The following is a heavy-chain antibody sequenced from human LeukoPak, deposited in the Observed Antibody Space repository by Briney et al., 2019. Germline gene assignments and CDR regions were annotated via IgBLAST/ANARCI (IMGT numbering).Heavy chain of an antibody. J-gene: IGHJ4*02. D-gene: IGHD3-10*01. CDR2: ISDSGTIT. Sequence: PGGSLRLSCAASGFTFGSYAMSWVRQAPGKGLECVSVISDSGTITYSADSVKGRFTISRDNSKNTLYLQMNSLRAEDTALYYCAIYYYGSGSYYAPFDYWGQGTLVTVSS. V-gene: IGHV3-23*01. CDR3: AIYYYGSGSYYAPFDY. CDR1: GFTFGSYA.